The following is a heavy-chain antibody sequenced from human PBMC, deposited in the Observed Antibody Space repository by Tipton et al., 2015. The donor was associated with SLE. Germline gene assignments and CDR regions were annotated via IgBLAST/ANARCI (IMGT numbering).Heavy chain of an antibody. CDR3: AKDHVDCGDLYYFDY. J-gene: IGHJ4*02. CDR2: ISGSGGST. V-gene: IGHV3-23*01. Sequence: SLRLSCAASGFTFSSYAMSWVRQAPGKGLEWVSAISGSGGSTYYADSVKGRFTISRDNSKNTLYLQMNSLRAEDTAVYYCAKDHVDCGDLYYFDYWGQGTLVTVSS. CDR1: GFTFSSYA. D-gene: IGHD4-17*01.